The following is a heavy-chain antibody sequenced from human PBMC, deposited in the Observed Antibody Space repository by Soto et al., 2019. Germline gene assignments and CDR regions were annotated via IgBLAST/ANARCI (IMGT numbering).Heavy chain of an antibody. CDR2: VIPIFSTA. CDR3: ARGVLWFGDLLDNYYHYYGMDV. Sequence: GASVKVSCKASGDTFSSNAISWVRQAPGQGLEWMGGVIPIFSTAAYAQKFRGRVTISADTSTNTAYMDLSSLTSDDTAVYYCARGVLWFGDLLDNYYHYYGMDVWGQGTTVTVSS. D-gene: IGHD3-10*01. CDR1: GDTFSSNA. J-gene: IGHJ6*02. V-gene: IGHV1-69*06.